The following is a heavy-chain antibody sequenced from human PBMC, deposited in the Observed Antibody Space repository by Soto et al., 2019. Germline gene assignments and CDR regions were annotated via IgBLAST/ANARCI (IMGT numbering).Heavy chain of an antibody. CDR3: ARVGYYDSSGYYSNWFDP. CDR2: IYHSGST. Sequence: ASETLSLTCAVSGGSISSSNWWSWVRQPPGKGLEWIGEIYHSGSTNYNPSLKSRVAISVDKSKNQFSLKLSSVTAADTAVYYCARVGYYDSSGYYSNWFDPWGQGTLVTVSS. D-gene: IGHD3-22*01. J-gene: IGHJ5*02. V-gene: IGHV4-4*02. CDR1: GGSISSSNW.